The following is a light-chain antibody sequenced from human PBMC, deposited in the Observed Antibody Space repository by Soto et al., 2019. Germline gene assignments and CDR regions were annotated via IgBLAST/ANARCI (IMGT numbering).Light chain of an antibody. V-gene: IGKV3-20*01. CDR2: GAS. J-gene: IGKJ5*01. CDR3: QFYGSSLIT. CDR1: QSVSSSY. Sequence: EIVLTQSPGTLSLSPGERATLSCRASQSVSSSYLAWYQQKPGQAPRLLIFGASGRATGIPERFSGSGSGTDFSLTISRLEPEDSAVYYCQFYGSSLITFGQGTRLEIK.